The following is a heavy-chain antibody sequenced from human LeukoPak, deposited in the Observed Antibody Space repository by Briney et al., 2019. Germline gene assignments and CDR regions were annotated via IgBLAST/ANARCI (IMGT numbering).Heavy chain of an antibody. CDR3: ARGAVVVPAAISPPLIYYYGMDV. V-gene: IGHV4-34*01. D-gene: IGHD2-2*02. Sequence: PSETLSLTCAVYGGSFSGYYWSWIRQPPGKGLEWIGEINHSGSTNYNPSLKSRVTISVDTSKNQFSLKLSSVTAADTAVYYCARGAVVVPAAISPPLIYYYGMDVWGQGTTVTVSS. J-gene: IGHJ6*02. CDR2: INHSGST. CDR1: GGSFSGYY.